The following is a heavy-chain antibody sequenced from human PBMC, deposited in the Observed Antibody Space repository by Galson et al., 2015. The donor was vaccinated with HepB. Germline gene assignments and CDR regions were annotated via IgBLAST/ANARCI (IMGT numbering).Heavy chain of an antibody. V-gene: IGHV3-21*01. J-gene: IGHJ4*02. CDR3: ARDGWSGSYFDY. D-gene: IGHD1-26*01. Sequence: SLRLSCAASGFTFSSYSMNWVRQAPGKGLEWVSSISSSSSYIYYADSVKGRFTISRDNAKNSLYLQMNSLRAEDTAVYYCARDGWSGSYFDYWGQGTLVTVSS. CDR1: GFTFSSYS. CDR2: ISSSSSYI.